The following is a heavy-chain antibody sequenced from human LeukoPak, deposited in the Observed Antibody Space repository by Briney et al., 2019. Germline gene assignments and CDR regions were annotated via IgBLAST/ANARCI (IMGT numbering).Heavy chain of an antibody. CDR2: IYYSGST. J-gene: IGHJ4*02. D-gene: IGHD3-9*01. V-gene: IGHV4-59*08. CDR3: ARHVWLQPFDY. CDR1: GGSMNSYY. Sequence: PSETLSLTCSVSGGSMNSYYWSWIRQSPGKGLEWIGYIYYSGSTNYNPSLKRRVTISVDTSKNQFSLKLSSVTAADTAVYYCARHVWLQPFDYWGQGTLVTVSS.